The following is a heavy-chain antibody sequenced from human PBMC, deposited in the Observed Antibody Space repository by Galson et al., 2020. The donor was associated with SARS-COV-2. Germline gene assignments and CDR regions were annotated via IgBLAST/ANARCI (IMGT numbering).Heavy chain of an antibody. V-gene: IGHV1-24*01. D-gene: IGHD2-2*01. CDR1: GYTLTELS. CDR2: FDPEYGDT. Sequence: GESLKISCKVSGYTLTELSMQWVRQAPGKGLEWMGGFDPEYGDTIYAQKFQGRVTMTEDTSADTAYMELSSLRSEDTAIYYCATAFAYQMLPLNLWGQGTLVTVSS. CDR3: ATAFAYQMLPLNL. J-gene: IGHJ5*02.